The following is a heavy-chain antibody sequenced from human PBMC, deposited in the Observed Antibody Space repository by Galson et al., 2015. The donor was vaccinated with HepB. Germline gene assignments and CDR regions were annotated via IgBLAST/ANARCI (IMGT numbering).Heavy chain of an antibody. CDR1: GYTLTELS. D-gene: IGHD2-2*01. J-gene: IGHJ6*02. CDR3: ATGQRSSTSCPPPCYGMDV. CDR2: FDPEDGGT. V-gene: IGHV1-24*01. Sequence: SVKVSCKVSGYTLTELSMHWVRQAPGKGLEWMGGFDPEDGGTIYAQKFQGRVTMTEDTSTDTAYMELSSLRSEDTAVYYCATGQRSSTSCPPPCYGMDVWGQGTTVTVSS.